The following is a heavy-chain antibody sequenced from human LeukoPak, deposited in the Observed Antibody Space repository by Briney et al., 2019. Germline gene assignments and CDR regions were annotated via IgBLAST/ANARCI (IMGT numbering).Heavy chain of an antibody. J-gene: IGHJ4*02. Sequence: PSETLSLTCAVYGGSFSGYYWSWIRQPPGKGLEWIGEINHSGSTNYNPSLKSRVTISVDTSKNQFSLKLSSVTAADTAVYYCARNSGSYNDYWGQGTLVTVSS. V-gene: IGHV4-34*01. D-gene: IGHD1-26*01. CDR1: GGSFSGYY. CDR2: INHSGST. CDR3: ARNSGSYNDY.